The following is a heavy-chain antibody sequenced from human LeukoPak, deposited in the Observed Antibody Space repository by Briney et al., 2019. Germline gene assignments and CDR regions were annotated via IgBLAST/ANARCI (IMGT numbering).Heavy chain of an antibody. D-gene: IGHD3-3*01. CDR1: GFTFSSYS. CDR2: ISSSSSYI. J-gene: IGHJ4*02. CDR3: ARDPTIFGVD. Sequence: GRSLRLSCAASGFTFSSYSMNWVRQAPGKGLEWVSSISSSSSYIYYADSVKGRFTISRDNAKNSLYLQMNSLRAEDTAVYYCARDPTIFGVDWGQGTLVTVSP. V-gene: IGHV3-21*01.